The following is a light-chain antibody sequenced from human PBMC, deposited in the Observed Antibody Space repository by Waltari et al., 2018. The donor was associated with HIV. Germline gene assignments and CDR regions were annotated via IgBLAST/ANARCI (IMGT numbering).Light chain of an antibody. CDR2: WAS. CDR3: QQYHSVPYT. J-gene: IGKJ2*01. Sequence: DVVVTHSTESRAGSVGERASCNCKSSPALIYDKDNKDYLDWYQQKPGEPPKLLIYWASTRQSGVPDRFSGSGSGTDFALTISSLQAEDVAVYYCQQYHSVPYTFGQGTKLEI. CDR1: PALIYDKDNKDY. V-gene: IGKV4-1*01.